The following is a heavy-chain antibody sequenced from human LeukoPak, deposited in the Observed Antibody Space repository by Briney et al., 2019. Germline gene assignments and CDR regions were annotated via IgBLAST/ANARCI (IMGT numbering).Heavy chain of an antibody. V-gene: IGHV4-61*02. CDR2: ISSSGGT. Sequence: PSQTLSLTCTVSGDSISSGDYYWSWIRQPAGKGLEWIGRISSSGGTNYNPSLNTRVAISVDTSKNQFSLKLSSVTAADTAVYFCARGPYSYDSSGAFDIWGQGTMVTVSS. J-gene: IGHJ3*02. CDR3: ARGPYSYDSSGAFDI. CDR1: GDSISSGDYY. D-gene: IGHD3-22*01.